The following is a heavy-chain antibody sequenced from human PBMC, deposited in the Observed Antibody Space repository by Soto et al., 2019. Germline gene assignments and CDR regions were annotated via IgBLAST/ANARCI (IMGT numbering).Heavy chain of an antibody. J-gene: IGHJ5*02. CDR3: VRNIVGATKGGWFDP. CDR1: GFPFSSYA. Sequence: PXVSLSRSSTASGFPFSSYAKSWVRPAPGKGLEWVSSFSGRDATTYYADSVKGRFTISRDNSKNTLYLQMNSLRAEDTALYLCVRNIVGATKGGWFDPWGQGALVSVSS. D-gene: IGHD1-26*01. CDR2: FSGRDATT. V-gene: IGHV3-23*01.